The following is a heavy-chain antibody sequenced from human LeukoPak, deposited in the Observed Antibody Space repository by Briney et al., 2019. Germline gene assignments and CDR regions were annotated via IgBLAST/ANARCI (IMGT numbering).Heavy chain of an antibody. V-gene: IGHV4-31*03. CDR1: GGSISSGGYY. D-gene: IGHD3-22*01. Sequence: PSETLSLTCTVSGGSISSGGYYWSWIRQHPGKGLEWIGYIYYSGSTYYNPSLKSRVTISVDTSKNQFSLKLSSVTAADTAVYYCARHMNYYDSSGYPYFDYWGQGTLVTVSS. J-gene: IGHJ4*02. CDR3: ARHMNYYDSSGYPYFDY. CDR2: IYYSGST.